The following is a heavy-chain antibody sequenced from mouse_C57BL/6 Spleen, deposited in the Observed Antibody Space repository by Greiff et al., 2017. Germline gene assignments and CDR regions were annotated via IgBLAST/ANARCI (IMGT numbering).Heavy chain of an antibody. CDR1: GFTFSDYG. J-gene: IGHJ4*01. V-gene: IGHV5-17*01. CDR3: AVIYYDYPYYAMDY. CDR2: ISSGSSTI. D-gene: IGHD2-4*01. Sequence: EVQRVESGGGLVKPGGSLKLSCAASGFTFSDYGMHWVRQAPEKGLEWVAYISSGSSTIYYADTVKGRFTISRDNAKNTLFLQMTSLRSEDTAMYYCAVIYYDYPYYAMDYWGQGTSVTVSS.